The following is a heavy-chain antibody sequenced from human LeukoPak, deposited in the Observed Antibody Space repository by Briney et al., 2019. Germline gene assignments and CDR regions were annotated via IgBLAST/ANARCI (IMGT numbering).Heavy chain of an antibody. D-gene: IGHD2-21*02. J-gene: IGHJ3*01. V-gene: IGHV3-30-3*01. CDR1: GFTFRSYA. CDR3: GRGKASGAVPVVTHIDAFDL. CDR2: ISEDGSGK. Sequence: GGSLRLSCAASGFTFRSYAMHWVRQAPGKGLEWVAVISEDGSGKHYADSVKGRFTISRDNSKNTLYLQVDTLRGDDTAFYYCGRGKASGAVPVVTHIDAFDLWGQGTTVTVSS.